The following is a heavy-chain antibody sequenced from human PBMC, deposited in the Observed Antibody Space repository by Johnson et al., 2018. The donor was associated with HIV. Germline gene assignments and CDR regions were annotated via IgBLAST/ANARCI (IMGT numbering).Heavy chain of an antibody. V-gene: IGHV3-30*03. J-gene: IGHJ3*02. CDR3: ARDQATAEDDAFDI. CDR1: GFTFSSYG. Sequence: QVQLVESGGGVVQPGRSLRLSCAASGFTFSSYGMHWVRQAPGKGLEWVAVISYDGSNKYYADSVKGRFTISRDNSKNTLYLQMNSLRAEDTAVYYCARDQATAEDDAFDIWGQGTMVTVSS. CDR2: ISYDGSNK. D-gene: IGHD5-18*01.